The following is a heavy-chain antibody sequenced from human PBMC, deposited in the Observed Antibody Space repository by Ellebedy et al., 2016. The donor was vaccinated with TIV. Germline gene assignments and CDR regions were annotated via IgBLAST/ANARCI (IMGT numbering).Heavy chain of an antibody. CDR3: ATDEGIY. CDR1: GFTFSTYA. CDR2: ITGSGGNT. J-gene: IGHJ4*02. Sequence: GESLKISCAASGFTFSTYAMSWVRQAPGKGLEWVSAITGSGGNTYYADSVKGRFAISRDNSKNTLYLQMNSLRVEDTAVYYCATDEGIYWGQGTLVTVSS. D-gene: IGHD3-10*01. V-gene: IGHV3-23*01.